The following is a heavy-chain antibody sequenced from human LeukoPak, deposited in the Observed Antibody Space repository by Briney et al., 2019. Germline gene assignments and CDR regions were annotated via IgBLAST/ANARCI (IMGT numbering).Heavy chain of an antibody. CDR3: ASPYYYVNSDDYYDY. V-gene: IGHV4-39*01. Sequence: SETLSLTCTVSGGSISSSSYYWGWIRQSPGEGLEWIGSIYYSGRTNYNPSLKSRVTISVDTSKNQFSLNLSSVTAADTAVYYCASPYYYVNSDDYYDYWGQGTLVTVSS. D-gene: IGHD3-22*01. CDR2: IYYSGRT. CDR1: GGSISSSSYY. J-gene: IGHJ4*02.